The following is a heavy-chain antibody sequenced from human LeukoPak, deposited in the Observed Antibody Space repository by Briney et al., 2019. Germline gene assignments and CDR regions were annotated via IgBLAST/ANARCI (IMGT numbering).Heavy chain of an antibody. V-gene: IGHV3-49*04. CDR2: IRSKAYGRTT. CDR3: TRRSWSSGWYYFDY. D-gene: IGHD6-19*01. CDR1: GFTFGDYA. Sequence: GGSLRLSCTASGFTFGDYAMSWVRQAPGKGLEWVGFIRSKAYGRTTEYAASVKGRFTISRDDSKSIAYLQMNSLKTEDTAVYYCTRRSWSSGWYYFDYWGQGTLVTVSS. J-gene: IGHJ4*02.